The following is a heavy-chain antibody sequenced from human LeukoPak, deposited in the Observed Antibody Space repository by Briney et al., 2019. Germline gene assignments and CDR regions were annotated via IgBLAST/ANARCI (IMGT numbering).Heavy chain of an antibody. CDR1: GFSFGTYA. V-gene: IGHV3-23*01. CDR3: VKDPRDTYGTNWFVS. D-gene: IGHD2-21*01. CDR2: ISGTGGAT. Sequence: GGSLRLSCVASGFSFGTYAMSWVRQAPGKGLQWVSQISGTGGATWYAGFARDRFTISRDNSKKTLYLQMSGMRVEDTAMYYCVKDPRDTYGTNWFVSWGQGTLLIVSS. J-gene: IGHJ5*01.